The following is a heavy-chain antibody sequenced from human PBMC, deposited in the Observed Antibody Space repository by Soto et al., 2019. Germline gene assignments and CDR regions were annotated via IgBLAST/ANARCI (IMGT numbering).Heavy chain of an antibody. CDR1: GFTFSSYA. CDR3: ARDDEATIFSYYYGMDV. V-gene: IGHV3-30-3*01. D-gene: IGHD3-3*01. Sequence: QVQLVESGGGVVQPGRSLRLSCAASGFTFSSYAMHWVRQAPGKGLEWVAVISYDGSNKYYADSVKGRFTISRDNSKNTLYLQMNSLRAEDTAVYYCARDDEATIFSYYYGMDVWGQGTTVTVSS. CDR2: ISYDGSNK. J-gene: IGHJ6*02.